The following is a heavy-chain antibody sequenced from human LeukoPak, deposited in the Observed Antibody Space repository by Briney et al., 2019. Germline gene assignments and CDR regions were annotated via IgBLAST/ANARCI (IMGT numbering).Heavy chain of an antibody. CDR1: GFTFSSYE. J-gene: IGHJ6*04. D-gene: IGHD2-15*01. Sequence: GGSLRLSCAASGFTFSSYEMNWVRQAPGKGLEWVSYISSSGSTIYYADSVKGRFTISRDNAKNSLYLQMNSLRAEDTAVYYCASRYCSGGSCCYYYGMDVWGKGTTVTVSS. CDR2: ISSSGSTI. V-gene: IGHV3-48*03. CDR3: ASRYCSGGSCCYYYGMDV.